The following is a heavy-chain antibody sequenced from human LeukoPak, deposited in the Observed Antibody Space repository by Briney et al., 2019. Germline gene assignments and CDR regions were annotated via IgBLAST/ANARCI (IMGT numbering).Heavy chain of an antibody. V-gene: IGHV4-31*03. Sequence: TSQTLSPTCTVSGGSISSSGYYWSWLRQHPGKGLEWIGYIYYSGTTYYNPSLKSRVTISVDTSKNQFSLKLFSVTAADTAVYYCAREDYYDSSGYLDYWGQGTLVTVSS. CDR3: AREDYYDSSGYLDY. J-gene: IGHJ4*02. CDR2: IYYSGTT. D-gene: IGHD3-22*01. CDR1: GGSISSSGYY.